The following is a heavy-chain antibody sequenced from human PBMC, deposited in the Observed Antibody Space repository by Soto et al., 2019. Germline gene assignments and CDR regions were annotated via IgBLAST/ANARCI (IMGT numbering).Heavy chain of an antibody. Sequence: GGSLRLSCEGSGFPFRSYGIQWVRQAPGKGLEWLGLIWNDGSHAYYADSVKGRFTISRDNSKNTVFLQVSNLRAEDTAVYFCARDQTDSGGYSDSWGQGALVTVSS. V-gene: IGHV3-33*01. J-gene: IGHJ4*02. D-gene: IGHD2-15*01. CDR1: GFPFRSYG. CDR3: ARDQTDSGGYSDS. CDR2: IWNDGSHA.